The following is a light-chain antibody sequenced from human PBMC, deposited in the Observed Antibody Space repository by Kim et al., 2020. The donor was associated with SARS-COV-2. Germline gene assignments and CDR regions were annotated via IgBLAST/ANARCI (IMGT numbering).Light chain of an antibody. CDR1: QSVGTF. CDR3: QQYNNWPYT. V-gene: IGKV3-15*01. Sequence: VMTQSPATLSVSPGERATLSCRASQSVGTFLAWYQQKPGQAPRLLVYGASTRATGVPARFSGSGSGTEFTLTISSLQSEDFAVYYCQQYNNWPYTFGQGTKLEI. J-gene: IGKJ2*01. CDR2: GAS.